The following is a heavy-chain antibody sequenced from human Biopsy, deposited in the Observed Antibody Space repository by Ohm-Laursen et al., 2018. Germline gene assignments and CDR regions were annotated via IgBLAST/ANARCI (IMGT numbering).Heavy chain of an antibody. CDR1: GYTFTGQY. CDR2: INPHSGTT. D-gene: IGHD2-15*01. V-gene: IGHV1-2*02. J-gene: IGHJ1*01. Sequence: ASVKVSCKASGYTFTGQYLHWVRQVPGQGLEWMGWINPHSGTTKFAQDFQGRGTMTRDTSITTAYMELRRLRSDDTAVYYCAKGQDLRGGAEYFQHWGQGALVTVSS. CDR3: AKGQDLRGGAEYFQH.